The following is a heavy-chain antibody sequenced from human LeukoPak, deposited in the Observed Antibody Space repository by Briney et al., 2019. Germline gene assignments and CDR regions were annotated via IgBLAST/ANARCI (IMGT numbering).Heavy chain of an antibody. CDR3: ARHSYYYDSSGSRARDGKTLFDY. CDR1: GACISSRSHY. J-gene: IGHJ4*02. V-gene: IGHV4-39*01. Sequence: SDTLSLTCLISGACISSRSHYREWILQPPGNGLHCSGALEFSWETYYNPSLQSRVTISVDTSKNQFSLKLSSVTAADTAVYYCARHSYYYDSSGSRARDGKTLFDYWGQGALVTVSS. CDR2: LEFSWET. D-gene: IGHD3-22*01.